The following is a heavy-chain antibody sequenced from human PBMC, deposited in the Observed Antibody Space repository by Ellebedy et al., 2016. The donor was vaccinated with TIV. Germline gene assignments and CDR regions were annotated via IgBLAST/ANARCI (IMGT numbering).Heavy chain of an antibody. CDR2: VYWNDDK. Sequence: SGPTLVKPTETLTLTCTFSGFLLRSRGVGVGWIRQPPGKALEWLALVYWNDDKRYSPSLKSRLTITRATSKNQVVLTITNMDPVDTGTYYCANSTLTAAAPYYGMDVWGQGTMVTVSS. V-gene: IGHV2-5*01. D-gene: IGHD6-13*01. CDR1: GFLLRSRGVG. CDR3: ANSTLTAAAPYYGMDV. J-gene: IGHJ6*02.